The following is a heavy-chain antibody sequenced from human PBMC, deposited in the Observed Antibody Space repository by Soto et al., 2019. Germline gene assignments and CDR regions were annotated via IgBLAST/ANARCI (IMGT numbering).Heavy chain of an antibody. CDR2: INPSGGST. Sequence: QVQLVQSGAEVKKPGASVKVSCKASGYIFTNHYIHWVRQAPGQGLEWMGIINPSGGSTNYLQKFQGRVTMTRDTSTSSVYMELSSLRSEDTAVYFCARADYYDSSGFYYDYWGQGTLVTVSS. CDR3: ARADYYDSSGFYYDY. CDR1: GYIFTNHY. J-gene: IGHJ4*02. D-gene: IGHD3-22*01. V-gene: IGHV1-46*01.